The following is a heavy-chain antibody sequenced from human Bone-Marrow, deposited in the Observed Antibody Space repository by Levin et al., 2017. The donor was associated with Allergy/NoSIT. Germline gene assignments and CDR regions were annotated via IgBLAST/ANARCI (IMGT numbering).Heavy chain of an antibody. D-gene: IGHD1-1*01. Sequence: PGGSLRLSCAASGFTFSAYGMHWVRQAPGKGLEWVTLIWSDGSDKYYADSVKGRFSISRDNSRNTLYLQMDSLRADDTAVYYCARGVADNWDDVHFDYWGQGTLVTVSS. V-gene: IGHV3-33*01. J-gene: IGHJ4*02. CDR1: GFTFSAYG. CDR3: ARGVADNWDDVHFDY. CDR2: IWSDGSDK.